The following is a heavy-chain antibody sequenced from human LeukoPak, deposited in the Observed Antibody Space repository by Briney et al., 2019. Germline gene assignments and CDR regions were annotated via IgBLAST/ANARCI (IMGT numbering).Heavy chain of an antibody. V-gene: IGHV1-69*13. CDR1: GGTFSNYG. D-gene: IGHD3-22*01. Sequence: WASVKVSCKASGGTFSNYGISWVRQAPGQGLEWMGEIIPIFGTAHYTQKFQGRVTITADESTTTAYMELSSLRSEDTAVYYCARGSCSSGYYCPQYFDYWGQGTLVTVSS. J-gene: IGHJ4*02. CDR2: IIPIFGTA. CDR3: ARGSCSSGYYCPQYFDY.